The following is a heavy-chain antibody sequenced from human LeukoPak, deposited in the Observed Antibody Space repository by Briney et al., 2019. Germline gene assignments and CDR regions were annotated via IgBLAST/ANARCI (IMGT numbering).Heavy chain of an antibody. V-gene: IGHV1-18*04. CDR1: GFTFTGYY. Sequence: ASVKVSCKASGFTFTGYYMNWVRQAPGQGLEWMGWISTYDGNTNYAEKLQGRVTLTTDTSTSTAYMELRSLRSDDTALYYCARDRGRQKWFQGFDPWGQGTLVTVSS. J-gene: IGHJ5*02. CDR3: ARDRGRQKWFQGFDP. D-gene: IGHD3-22*01. CDR2: ISTYDGNT.